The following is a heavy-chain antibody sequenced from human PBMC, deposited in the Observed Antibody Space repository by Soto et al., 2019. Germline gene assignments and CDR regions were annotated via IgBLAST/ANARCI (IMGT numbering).Heavy chain of an antibody. CDR2: IYYSGST. CDR3: ARRAHPTHHAFDI. V-gene: IGHV4-30-4*01. CDR1: GGSISSGDYY. Sequence: SETLSLTCTVSGGSISSGDYYWSWIRQPPGKGLEWIGYIYYSGSTYYNPSLKSRVTISVDTSKNQFSLKLSSVTAADTAVYYCARRAHPTHHAFDIWGQGTMVTVSS. J-gene: IGHJ3*02.